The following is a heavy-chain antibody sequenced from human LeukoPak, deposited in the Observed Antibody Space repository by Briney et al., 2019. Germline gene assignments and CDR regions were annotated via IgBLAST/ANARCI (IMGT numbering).Heavy chain of an antibody. Sequence: GALRLSCAASGFTFSSYSMNWIRQAPGKGLEWVSSISSSSSYIYYADSVKGRFTISRDNAKNTLYLQMNSLRAEDTAVYYCARDDSGYDGYFDYWGQGTLVTVSS. V-gene: IGHV3-21*01. CDR3: ARDDSGYDGYFDY. J-gene: IGHJ4*02. CDR2: ISSSSSYI. CDR1: GFTFSSYS. D-gene: IGHD5-12*01.